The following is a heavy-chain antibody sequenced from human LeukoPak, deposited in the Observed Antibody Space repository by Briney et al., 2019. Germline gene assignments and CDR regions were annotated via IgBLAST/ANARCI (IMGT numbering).Heavy chain of an antibody. CDR2: ISGSGGST. Sequence: QAGGSLRLSCAASGFTFSSHAMSWVRQAPGKGLEWVSAISGSGGSTYYADSVKGRFTISRDNSKNTLYLQMNSLRAEDTAVYYCARLWFGELPHFDYWGQGTLVSVSS. CDR3: ARLWFGELPHFDY. V-gene: IGHV3-23*01. CDR1: GFTFSSHA. D-gene: IGHD3-10*01. J-gene: IGHJ4*02.